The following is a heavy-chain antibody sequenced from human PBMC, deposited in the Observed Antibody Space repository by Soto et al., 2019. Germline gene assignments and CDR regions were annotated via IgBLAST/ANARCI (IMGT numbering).Heavy chain of an antibody. J-gene: IGHJ3*02. V-gene: IGHV4-30-4*01. Sequence: QVQLQESGPGLVKPSQTLSLTCTVSGGSISSGDYYWSWIRQPPGKGLEWIGYIYYSGSTYYNPSLKSRVTISVDTSKHQFSLKLSSVTAADTAVYYCERYCSGGSCPNDAFDIWGQGKMVTVSS. CDR2: IYYSGST. CDR1: GGSISSGDYY. CDR3: ERYCSGGSCPNDAFDI. D-gene: IGHD2-15*01.